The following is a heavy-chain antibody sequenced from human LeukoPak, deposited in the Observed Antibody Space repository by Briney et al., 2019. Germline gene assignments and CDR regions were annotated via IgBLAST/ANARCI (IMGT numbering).Heavy chain of an antibody. V-gene: IGHV1-8*01. J-gene: IGHJ4*02. CDR2: MNPNSGNT. CDR3: AREGWNYYDSSGYYPPDY. CDR1: GYTFTSYD. Sequence: GASVKVSCKASGYTFTSYDINWVRQATGQGLEWMGWMNPNSGNTGYAQKFQGRVTMTRNTSISTAYMELSSLRSEDTAVYYCAREGWNYYDSSGYYPPDYWGQGTLVTVSS. D-gene: IGHD3-22*01.